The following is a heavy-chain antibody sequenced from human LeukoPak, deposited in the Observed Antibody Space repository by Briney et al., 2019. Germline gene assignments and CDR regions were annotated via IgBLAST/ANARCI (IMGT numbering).Heavy chain of an antibody. CDR3: ARDEMASRD. J-gene: IGHJ4*02. V-gene: IGHV1-69*06. CDR2: IIPLFGTT. CDR1: GGSISTNV. Sequence: SVKVSCKASGGSISTNVINWVRQAPGQGLEWMGGIIPLFGTTDYAQKFQGRVTITADKSTSTVFMDLSSLRAEDTAVYFCARDEMASRDWGQGTLVIVSS. D-gene: IGHD5-24*01.